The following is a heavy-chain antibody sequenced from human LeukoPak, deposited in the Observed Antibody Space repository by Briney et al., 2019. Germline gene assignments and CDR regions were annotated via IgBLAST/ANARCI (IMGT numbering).Heavy chain of an antibody. D-gene: IGHD2-2*01. V-gene: IGHV4-34*01. J-gene: IGHJ4*02. Sequence: PSETLSLTCAVYGGSFSGHYWTWIRQAPGKGLEWIGESTHSGSTNYNPSLKSRVTISVDRSKNQFSLKLTSMTAADTAVYHCARGRTGAAALDFWGPGTLVTVSS. CDR3: ARGRTGAAALDF. CDR2: STHSGST. CDR1: GGSFSGHY.